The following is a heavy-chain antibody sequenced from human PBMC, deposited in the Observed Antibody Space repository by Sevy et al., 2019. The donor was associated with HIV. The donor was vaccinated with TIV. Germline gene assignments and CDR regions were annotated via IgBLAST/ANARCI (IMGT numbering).Heavy chain of an antibody. V-gene: IGHV3-23*01. Sequence: GGSLRLSCAASGFTFSSYDMSWVRQAPGKGLEWVSGISPTGGTTHYAESVKGRFIISRDNSKKTLFLQMNSLRAEDTAVYYCAKDGPIFGVVITSNDAFDIWGQGTMVTVSS. CDR2: ISPTGGTT. J-gene: IGHJ3*02. CDR3: AKDGPIFGVVITSNDAFDI. D-gene: IGHD3-3*01. CDR1: GFTFSSYD.